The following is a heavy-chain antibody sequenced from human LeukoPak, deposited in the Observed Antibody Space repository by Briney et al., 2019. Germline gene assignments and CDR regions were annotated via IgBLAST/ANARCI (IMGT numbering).Heavy chain of an antibody. CDR2: IRYDGTNK. J-gene: IGHJ4*02. CDR3: AKDMDVGGYGSGDYFDY. CDR1: GFTFSSYG. D-gene: IGHD3-10*01. V-gene: IGHV3-30*02. Sequence: GGSLRLSCAASGFTFSSYGMHWVRQAPGKGLEWVAVIRYDGTNKYYADSVKGRFTISRDNSKNTLYLQMNSLRAEDTAVYYCAKDMDVGGYGSGDYFDYCGQGTLVTVSS.